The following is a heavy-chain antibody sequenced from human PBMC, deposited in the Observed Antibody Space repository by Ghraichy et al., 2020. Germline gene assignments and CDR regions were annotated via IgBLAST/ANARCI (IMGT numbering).Heavy chain of an antibody. V-gene: IGHV3-7*04. J-gene: IGHJ3*02. CDR1: GFTFSSHW. CDR2: IKEDGSEK. Sequence: GSLRFSCAGSGFTFSSHWMGWVRQPPGKGLEWVANIKEDGSEKNYVDSVKCRFAISRDNAKNSLYLQMNSLRAEDTAVYYCARSTSNAFDIWGQGTMVTVSS. CDR3: ARSTSNAFDI.